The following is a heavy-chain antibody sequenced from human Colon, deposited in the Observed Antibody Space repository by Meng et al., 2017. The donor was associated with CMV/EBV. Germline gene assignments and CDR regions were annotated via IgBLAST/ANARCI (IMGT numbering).Heavy chain of an antibody. CDR1: GFTFSRYW. J-gene: IGHJ6*02. V-gene: IGHV3-7*01. CDR3: ARQGENYGMDV. CDR2: IKQDGSEK. D-gene: IGHD3-10*01. Sequence: GESLKISCAASGFTFSRYWMNWVRQAPGKGLEWVANIKQDGSEKYYVDSVEGRFTISRDNAKNSLYLQMNSLRAEDTAVYYCARQGENYGMDVWGQGTTVTVSS.